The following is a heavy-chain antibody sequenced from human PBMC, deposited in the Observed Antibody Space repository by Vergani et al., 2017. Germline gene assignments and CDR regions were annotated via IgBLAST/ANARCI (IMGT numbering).Heavy chain of an antibody. CDR1: GGSISSGDYY. CDR3: ARGRVATHPEEIDY. J-gene: IGHJ4*02. Sequence: QVQLHESGPGLVKPSQTLSITCTVSGGSISSGDYYWSWIRQPPGKGLEWIGYIYYSGSTYYNPSLKSRVTISGDTSKNKFALKLSAVNAADTAVYYCARGRVATHPEEIDYWGQGTLVTVSS. V-gene: IGHV4-30-4*01. D-gene: IGHD5-12*01. CDR2: IYYSGST.